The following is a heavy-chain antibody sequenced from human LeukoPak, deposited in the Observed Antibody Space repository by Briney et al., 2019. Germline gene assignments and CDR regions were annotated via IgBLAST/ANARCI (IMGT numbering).Heavy chain of an antibody. Sequence: PGGSLRLSCAASGFTFSDYSMNWVRQAPGKGLEWVSYIGASSAIYYADSVKGRFTISRDNAKNSLSLQMNSLRDDDTAVYYCAREGYNGAFDIWGQGTMVTVSS. D-gene: IGHD5-18*01. J-gene: IGHJ3*02. V-gene: IGHV3-48*02. CDR1: GFTFSDYS. CDR3: AREGYNGAFDI. CDR2: IGASSAI.